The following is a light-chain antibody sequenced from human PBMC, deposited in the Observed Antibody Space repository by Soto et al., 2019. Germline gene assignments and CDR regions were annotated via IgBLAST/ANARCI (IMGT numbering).Light chain of an antibody. CDR2: SAS. Sequence: IQMTQSPSSLSASIGDRVTITCRLSQGIGVRLAWFQQKPGKAPQYLIQSASTLAGGVPSRFSGSGSGTDFTLTISSLQPEDFATYYCQQLNSYPALTFGGGTKVDIK. V-gene: IGKV1D-16*01. CDR1: QGIGVR. J-gene: IGKJ4*01. CDR3: QQLNSYPALT.